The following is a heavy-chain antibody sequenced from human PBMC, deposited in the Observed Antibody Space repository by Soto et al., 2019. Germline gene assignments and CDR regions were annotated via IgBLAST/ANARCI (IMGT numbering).Heavy chain of an antibody. Sequence: ASVKVSCKASGYTFTSYGISWVRQAPGQGLEWMGWISAYNGNTNYAQKLQGRVTMTTDTSTSTAYMELRSLRSDDTAVYYCASPSFASPMYCSGGSCHLAYWGQGTLVTVSS. CDR2: ISAYNGNT. D-gene: IGHD2-15*01. CDR1: GYTFTSYG. J-gene: IGHJ4*02. V-gene: IGHV1-18*01. CDR3: ASPSFASPMYCSGGSCHLAY.